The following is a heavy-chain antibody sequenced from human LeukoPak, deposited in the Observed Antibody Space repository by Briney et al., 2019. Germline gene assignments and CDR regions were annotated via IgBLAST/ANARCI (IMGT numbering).Heavy chain of an antibody. J-gene: IGHJ5*02. CDR2: IYYSGST. V-gene: IGHV4-59*08. CDR3: ARHARLGSGNNWFDP. D-gene: IGHD3-10*01. Sequence: SETLSLTCTVSGDSISNYYWSWIRQPPGKGLEWIGYIYYSGSTNYNPSLKSRVTISVDTSENQISLKLSSVTAADTGVYYCARHARLGSGNNWFDPWGQGILVTVSS. CDR1: GDSISNYY.